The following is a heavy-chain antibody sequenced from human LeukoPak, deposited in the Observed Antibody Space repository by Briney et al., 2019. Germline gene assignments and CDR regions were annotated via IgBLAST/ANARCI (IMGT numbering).Heavy chain of an antibody. J-gene: IGHJ3*02. CDR3: ARDDIRSSGSYGRDAFDI. CDR2: IYTSGST. Sequence: PSETLSLTCTVSGGSISSYYWSWIRQPAGKGLEWIGRIYTSGSTNYNPSLKSRVTMSVDTSKNQVSLRLTSVTAADTAVYYCARDDIRSSGSYGRDAFDIWGQGTKVTVSS. D-gene: IGHD6-19*01. V-gene: IGHV4-4*07. CDR1: GGSISSYY.